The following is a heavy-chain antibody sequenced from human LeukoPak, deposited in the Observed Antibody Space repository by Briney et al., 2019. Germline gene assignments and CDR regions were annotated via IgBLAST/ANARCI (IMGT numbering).Heavy chain of an antibody. Sequence: GGSLRLSCAASGFTFSSYVMHWVRQAPGKGLEWVAVIYSGGTTYYAGSVKGRFTISRDNSKNTLYLQMNSLRAEDTAVYYCARGRYNYGTAAFDYWGQGTLVTVSS. J-gene: IGHJ4*02. D-gene: IGHD5-24*01. V-gene: IGHV3-53*01. CDR1: GFTFSSYV. CDR3: ARGRYNYGTAAFDY. CDR2: IYSGGTT.